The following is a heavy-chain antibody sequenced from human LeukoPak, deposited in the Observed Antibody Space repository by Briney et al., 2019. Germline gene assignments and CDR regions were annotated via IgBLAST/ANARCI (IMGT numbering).Heavy chain of an antibody. CDR3: AAGSDCSNTRCLFEF. D-gene: IGHD2-2*01. CDR1: GYMFTELP. V-gene: IGHV1-24*01. Sequence: ASVKLSCNVSGYMFTELPIHWVRQTPAKGLEWMGGFDPADGEPVYAQNFKDRLTMTEATSTETAYLNSRRLGSEETAVYYCAAGSDCSNTRCLFEFWGQGTLVTVSS. CDR2: FDPADGEP. J-gene: IGHJ4*02.